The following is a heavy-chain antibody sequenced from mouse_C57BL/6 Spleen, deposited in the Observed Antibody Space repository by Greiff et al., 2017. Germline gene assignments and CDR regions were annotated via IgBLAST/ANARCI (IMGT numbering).Heavy chain of an antibody. Sequence: QVQLQQPGAELVRPGSSMKLSCKASGYTFTSYWMDWVKQRPGQGLEWIGNIYPSDSETHYNQKFKDKATLTVDKSSSTAYMQLSSLICEDSAVYYFAKCAMITSDYCDWGQGTTLTASS. CDR3: AKCAMITSDYCD. CDR1: GYTFTSYW. CDR2: IYPSDSET. D-gene: IGHD2-4*01. V-gene: IGHV1-61*01. J-gene: IGHJ2*01.